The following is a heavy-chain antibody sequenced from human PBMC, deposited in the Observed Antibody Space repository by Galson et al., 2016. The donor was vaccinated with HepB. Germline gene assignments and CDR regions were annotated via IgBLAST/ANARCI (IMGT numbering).Heavy chain of an antibody. CDR3: ATDPRQWPRGYNYVFEY. Sequence: SLRLSCAASGFTFSNYGMHWVRQAPGKGLEWVAVISYDGDTTYHADSVKGRFTISRDNSKNTLYLQMHRLRFEDTAVYYCATDPRQWPRGYNYVFEYWGQGTLVSVSS. J-gene: IGHJ4*02. D-gene: IGHD5-18*01. CDR1: GFTFSNYG. CDR2: ISYDGDTT. V-gene: IGHV3-30*03.